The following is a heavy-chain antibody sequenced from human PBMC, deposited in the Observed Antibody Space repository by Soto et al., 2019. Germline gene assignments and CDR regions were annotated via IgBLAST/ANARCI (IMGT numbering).Heavy chain of an antibody. J-gene: IGHJ4*02. Sequence: SETLSLTCSVSGGSISSYHWSWIRQAPGKGLEWIGYIYHSGSTIYNPSLTSRVTISMDTSKSQLSLKLTSLTAADTAVYYCARIWWFGELRWYFDNWGQGALVTVSS. CDR1: GGSISSYH. CDR3: ARIWWFGELRWYFDN. D-gene: IGHD3-10*01. V-gene: IGHV4-4*09. CDR2: IYHSGST.